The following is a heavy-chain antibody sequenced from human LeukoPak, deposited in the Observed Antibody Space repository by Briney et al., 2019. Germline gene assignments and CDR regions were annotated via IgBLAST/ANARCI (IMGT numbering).Heavy chain of an antibody. CDR1: GFSFSSYW. Sequence: PGGSLRLSCAASGFSFSSYWMHWVRQAPGKGLVWVARIKSDGSSTDYADYVKGRFTISRDNAKNTLYLQMNSLRAEDTAVYYCARDFSSSADYWGQGTLVTVSS. CDR3: ARDFSSSADY. V-gene: IGHV3-74*01. CDR2: IKSDGSST. D-gene: IGHD6-13*01. J-gene: IGHJ4*02.